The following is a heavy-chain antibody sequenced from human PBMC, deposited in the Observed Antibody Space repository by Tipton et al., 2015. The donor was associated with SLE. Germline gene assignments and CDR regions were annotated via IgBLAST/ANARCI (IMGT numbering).Heavy chain of an antibody. V-gene: IGHV4-59*01. D-gene: IGHD4-17*01. CDR1: GGSISSDY. CDR3: ARTHGDHYQDY. Sequence: TLSLTCTVSGGSISSDYWSWFRPPPGKGLEWIGYIYYSGSTNYNPSLKSRVHISVDTSKNQFSLKLSSVTAADTAVYYCARTHGDHYQDYWGQGTLVTVSS. J-gene: IGHJ4*02. CDR2: IYYSGST.